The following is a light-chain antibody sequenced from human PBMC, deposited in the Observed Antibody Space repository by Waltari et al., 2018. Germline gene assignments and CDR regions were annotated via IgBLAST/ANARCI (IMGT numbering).Light chain of an antibody. CDR2: RNN. CDR1: SSNIGDNY. Sequence: QSVLTQLPSASGTPGQGVTISCSGSSSNIGDNYVYWYQQFPGTSPKLLIHRNNQLPSGVPDRFSRSKSGTSAFLVISGLRSEDEADYHCATWDDSLSGWVFGGGTKVTVL. J-gene: IGLJ3*02. CDR3: ATWDDSLSGWV. V-gene: IGLV1-47*01.